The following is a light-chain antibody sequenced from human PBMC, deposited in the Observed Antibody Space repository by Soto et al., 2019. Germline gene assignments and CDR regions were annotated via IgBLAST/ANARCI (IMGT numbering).Light chain of an antibody. CDR1: QSVSANY. CDR2: GAS. CDR3: QQYGSSPPT. V-gene: IGKV3-20*01. Sequence: EIVLTQSPGTLSLSPGERATLSCRASQSVSANYLAWYQQKPGQAPRFLIYGASSRATGIPDRFGGRGSGTDFTVIISRLEPEDFSVYYCQQYGSSPPTFGQGTKVEIK. J-gene: IGKJ1*01.